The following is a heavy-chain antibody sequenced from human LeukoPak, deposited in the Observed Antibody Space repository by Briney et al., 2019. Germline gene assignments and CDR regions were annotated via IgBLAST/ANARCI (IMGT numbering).Heavy chain of an antibody. Sequence: GGSLRLSCAASGFTFSSYSMNWVRRAPGKGLEWVSSISTTSDYMYYADSLKGRLTISRDNAKNSLYLQMNSLRAEDTAVYYCARGGVYSQGFDYWGQGTLVTVSS. CDR2: ISTTSDYM. J-gene: IGHJ4*02. CDR3: ARGGVYSQGFDY. V-gene: IGHV3-21*01. D-gene: IGHD5/OR15-5a*01. CDR1: GFTFSSYS.